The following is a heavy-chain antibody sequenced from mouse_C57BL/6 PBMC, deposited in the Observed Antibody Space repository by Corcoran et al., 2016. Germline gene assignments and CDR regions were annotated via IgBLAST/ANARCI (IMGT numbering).Heavy chain of an antibody. D-gene: IGHD2-1*01. CDR1: GYTFTTYG. CDR2: INTYSGVP. J-gene: IGHJ2*01. V-gene: IGHV9-3*01. CDR3: ARRGNYVFDY. Sequence: QIQLVQSGPELKKPGETVKISCKASGYTFTTYGMSWVKQAPGKGLKWMGWINTYSGVPTYADDFKGRFAFSLETSASTAYLQINNLKNEDTATYVCARRGNYVFDYWGQGTTLTVSS.